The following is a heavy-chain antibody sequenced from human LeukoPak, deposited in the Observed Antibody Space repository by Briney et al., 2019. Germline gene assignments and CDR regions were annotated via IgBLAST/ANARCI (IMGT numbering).Heavy chain of an antibody. CDR3: ARHSGSYYDNYDY. J-gene: IGHJ4*02. Sequence: PSETLSLTCAVYGGSFSGYYWSWIRQPPGKGLEWIGYISYSGSTNYNPSLKSRVTISVDTSKNQFSLKLNSVTATDTAVYYCARHSGSYYDNYDYWGQGTLVTVSS. CDR2: ISYSGST. V-gene: IGHV4-59*08. CDR1: GGSFSGYY. D-gene: IGHD1-26*01.